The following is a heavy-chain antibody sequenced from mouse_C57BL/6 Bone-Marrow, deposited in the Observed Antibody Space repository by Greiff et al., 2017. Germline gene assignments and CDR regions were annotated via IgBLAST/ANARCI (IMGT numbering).Heavy chain of an antibody. V-gene: IGHV5-12*01. J-gene: IGHJ1*03. Sequence: DVKLVESGGGLVQPGGSLKLSCAASGFTFSDYYMYWVRQTPEKRLEWVAYISNGGGSTYYPDTVKGRFTISRDNAKNTLYLQMSRLKSEDTAMYYCARQITTVVVTGWYFDVWGTGTTVTVSS. CDR3: ARQITTVVVTGWYFDV. CDR1: GFTFSDYY. CDR2: ISNGGGST. D-gene: IGHD1-1*01.